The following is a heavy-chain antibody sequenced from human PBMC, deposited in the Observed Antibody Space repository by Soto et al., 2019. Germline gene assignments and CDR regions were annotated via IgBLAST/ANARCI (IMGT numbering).Heavy chain of an antibody. V-gene: IGHV3-30*03. CDR3: AVYGYGVSAAAY. J-gene: IGHJ4*02. CDR1: GFTFSDYG. Sequence: QVQLVESGGGVVQPGRSLRLSCAASGFTFSDYGMHWVRQAPGKGLEWVALISHDGANKFYPNSVEGRFTISRDNVENSLYLQLNSLRPEDTAVYYCAVYGYGVSAAAYWGQGTLVTVSS. CDR2: ISHDGANK. D-gene: IGHD4-17*01.